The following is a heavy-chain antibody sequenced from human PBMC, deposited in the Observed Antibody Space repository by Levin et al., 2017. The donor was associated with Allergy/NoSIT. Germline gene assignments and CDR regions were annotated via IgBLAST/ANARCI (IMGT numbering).Heavy chain of an antibody. J-gene: IGHJ4*02. CDR1: GFTFSSYA. D-gene: IGHD5-12*01. CDR3: ARDRGGYDVSFDY. Sequence: GESLKISCAASGFTFSSYAMHWVRQAPGKGLEWVAVISYDGSNKYYADSVKGRFTISRDNTKNTLYLQMNSLRAEDTAVYYCARDRGGYDVSFDYWGQGTLVTVSS. V-gene: IGHV3-30-3*01. CDR2: ISYDGSNK.